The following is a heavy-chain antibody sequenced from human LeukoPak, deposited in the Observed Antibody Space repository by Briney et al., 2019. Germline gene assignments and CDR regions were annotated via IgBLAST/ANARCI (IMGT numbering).Heavy chain of an antibody. CDR2: ISSSSGYI. Sequence: PGGSLRLSCAASGFTFSSHSMNWVRQAPGKGLEWVSSISSSSGYIYYADSVKGRFTISRHNAKNSLYLQMNSLSAEDTAVYYCAREVRAYGGYSQSDYWGQGTLVTVSS. V-gene: IGHV3-21*01. CDR1: GFTFSSHS. D-gene: IGHD5-12*01. CDR3: AREVRAYGGYSQSDY. J-gene: IGHJ4*02.